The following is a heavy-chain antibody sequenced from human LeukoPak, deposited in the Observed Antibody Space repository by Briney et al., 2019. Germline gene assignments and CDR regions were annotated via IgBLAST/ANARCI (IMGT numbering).Heavy chain of an antibody. J-gene: IGHJ4*02. CDR1: GFTFSRYA. D-gene: IGHD3-22*01. CDR3: AKGAMPYYDGSGYNYFDY. V-gene: IGHV3-23*01. Sequence: GGSLRLSCSASGFTFSRYAMHWVRQAPGKGLEWVSAMSGSGGMTYYADSVKGRFSISRDNSKNTLHLQMNSLRAEDTAVYYCAKGAMPYYDGSGYNYFDYWGQGTPVTVSS. CDR2: MSGSGGMT.